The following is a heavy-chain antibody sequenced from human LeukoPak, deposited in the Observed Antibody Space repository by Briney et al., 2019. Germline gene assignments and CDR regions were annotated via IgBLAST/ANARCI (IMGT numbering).Heavy chain of an antibody. D-gene: IGHD1-26*01. V-gene: IGHV4-59*01. J-gene: IGHJ4*02. CDR1: GGSIRNYY. CDR3: ARWYSHGRYFDY. CDR2: TSDSGGHT. Sequence: SETLSLTCTVSGGSIRNYYWNWIRQPPGKGLEWIGYTSDSGGHTDYKPSLKIRVTISADTSKNQLSLKLTSATTADTAVYYCARWYSHGRYFDYWGQGALVTVSS.